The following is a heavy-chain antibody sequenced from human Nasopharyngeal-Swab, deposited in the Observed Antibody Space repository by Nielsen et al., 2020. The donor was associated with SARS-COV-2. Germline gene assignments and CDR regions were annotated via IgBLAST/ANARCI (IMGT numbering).Heavy chain of an antibody. CDR2: VRSKGNNYAT. CDR3: TRCGGGCYSGRGY. CDR1: GFTFSDSA. Sequence: GESLNISCAASGFTFSDSAIHWVRQASGKGLEWVGRVRSKGNNYATAYSASVKGRFIIFSDDPTNTAYLQMNSLKTEDTAMYYCTRCGGGCYSGRGYWGQGTLVTVSS. D-gene: IGHD2-15*01. J-gene: IGHJ4*02. V-gene: IGHV3-73*01.